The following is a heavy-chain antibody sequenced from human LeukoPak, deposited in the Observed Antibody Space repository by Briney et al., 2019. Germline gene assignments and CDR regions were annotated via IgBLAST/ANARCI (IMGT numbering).Heavy chain of an antibody. Sequence: GGSLRLSCAASGFTFSSYGMHWVRQAPGKGLEWVAFIRYDGSNKYYADSVKGRFTISRDNSKNTLYLQMNSLRAEDTAVYYCAKGLSYDSSGYFDYWGQGTLVTVSS. V-gene: IGHV3-30*02. CDR3: AKGLSYDSSGYFDY. CDR1: GFTFSSYG. CDR2: IRYDGSNK. D-gene: IGHD3-22*01. J-gene: IGHJ4*02.